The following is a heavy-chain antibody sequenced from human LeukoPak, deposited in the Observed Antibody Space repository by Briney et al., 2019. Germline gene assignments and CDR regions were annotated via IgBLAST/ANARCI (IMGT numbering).Heavy chain of an antibody. CDR1: GGSISSSNVY. CDR3: ARQTGAYYYYMDV. CDR2: IYYSGST. V-gene: IGHV4-39*01. J-gene: IGHJ6*03. D-gene: IGHD7-27*01. Sequence: SETLSLTCTVSGGSISSSNVYWGWIRQPPGKGLEWIGSIYYSGSTSYNPSLKSRVTISVDTSKNQFSLKLSSVTAADTAVYYCARQTGAYYYYMDVWGKGTTVTVSS.